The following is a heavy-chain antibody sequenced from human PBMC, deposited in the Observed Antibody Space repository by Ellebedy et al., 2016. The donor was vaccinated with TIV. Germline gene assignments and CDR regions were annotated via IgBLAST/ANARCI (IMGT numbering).Heavy chain of an antibody. CDR3: ARQDSSSWNYWYFDL. D-gene: IGHD6-13*01. CDR2: INHSGST. V-gene: IGHV4-34*01. Sequence: SETLSLTXAVYGGSFSGYYWSWIRQPPGKGLEWIGEINHSGSTNYNPSLKSRVTISVDTSKNQFSLKLSSVTAADTAVYYCARQDSSSWNYWYFDLWGRGTLVTVSS. CDR1: GGSFSGYY. J-gene: IGHJ2*01.